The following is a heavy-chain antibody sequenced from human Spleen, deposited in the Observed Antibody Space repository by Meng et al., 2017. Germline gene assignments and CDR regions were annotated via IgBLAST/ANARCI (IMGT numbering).Heavy chain of an antibody. CDR2: ISSSGSTI. CDR3: ARGPYDYVWGMSAGMTPWFDY. Sequence: GESLKISCAASGFTFNTYSMNWVRQAPGKGLEWVSYISSSGSTIYYADSVKGRFTISRDNAKNSLYLQMNSLRAEDTAVYYCARGPYDYVWGMSAGMTPWFDYWGQGTLVTVSS. J-gene: IGHJ4*02. D-gene: IGHD3-16*01. CDR1: GFTFNTYS. V-gene: IGHV3-48*04.